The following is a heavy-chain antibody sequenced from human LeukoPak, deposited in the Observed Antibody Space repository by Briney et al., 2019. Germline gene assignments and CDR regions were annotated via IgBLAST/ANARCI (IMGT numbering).Heavy chain of an antibody. Sequence: ASVKVSCKASGYTFTGYYIHWVRQAPGQGLEWMGRINPNSGGTNYAQKFQGRVTMTRDTSISTAYMELSRLRSDDTAVYYCARSGTAAGLPDAFDIWGQGTMVTVSS. V-gene: IGHV1-2*06. J-gene: IGHJ3*02. CDR3: ARSGTAAGLPDAFDI. CDR2: INPNSGGT. D-gene: IGHD6-13*01. CDR1: GYTFTGYY.